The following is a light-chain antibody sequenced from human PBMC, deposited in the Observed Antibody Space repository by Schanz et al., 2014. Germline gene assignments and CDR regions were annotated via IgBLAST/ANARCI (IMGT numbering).Light chain of an antibody. CDR1: QGIRKD. CDR2: AAS. J-gene: IGKJ4*01. V-gene: IGKV1-17*01. Sequence: DIQMTQSPSTLSASVGDRVTITCRTGQGIRKDLGWYQQKPGKAPNLLIYAASSLQSGVPSRFSGSGSGTEFTLTITSLQPEDFATYYCQQTNSVPFTFGGGAKVEIK. CDR3: QQTNSVPFT.